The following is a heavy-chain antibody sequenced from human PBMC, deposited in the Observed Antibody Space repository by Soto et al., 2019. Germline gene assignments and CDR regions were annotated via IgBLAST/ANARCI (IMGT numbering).Heavy chain of an antibody. D-gene: IGHD5-18*01. V-gene: IGHV3-11*01. CDR3: ARPVPPPGYSYGY. CDR2: ISSSGSTI. CDR1: WFTVSDYY. J-gene: IGHJ4*02. Sequence: GGSLRLSCAASWFTVSDYYMSWIRHAPGKGLEWVSYISSSGSTIYYADSVKGRFTISRDNAKNSLYLQMNSLRAEDTAVYYCARPVPPPGYSYGYWGQGTLVTVSS.